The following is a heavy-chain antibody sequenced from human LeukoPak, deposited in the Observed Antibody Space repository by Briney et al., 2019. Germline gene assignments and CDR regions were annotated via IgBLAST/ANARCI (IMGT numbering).Heavy chain of an antibody. CDR2: IYSPGTN. CDR3: ARGIGTSYNSSRDAFDI. J-gene: IGHJ3*02. V-gene: IGHV4-61*02. D-gene: IGHD3-22*01. CDR1: AGSINSGDYY. Sequence: SETLSLTCTVSAGSINSGDYYWSWIRQPAGKGLEWIGRIYSPGTNYNYNPSLKSRVTISIDTSKNQFSLKLTSVTAADTAVYYCARGIGTSYNSSRDAFDIWGQGTMVTVSS.